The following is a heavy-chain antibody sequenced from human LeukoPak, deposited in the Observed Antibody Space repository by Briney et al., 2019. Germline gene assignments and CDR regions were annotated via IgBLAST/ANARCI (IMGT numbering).Heavy chain of an antibody. D-gene: IGHD4-23*01. CDR3: ASVFPGDGGNPNFDY. Sequence: SETLSLTCTVSGGSISSSSYYWGWIRQPPGKGLEWIGSIYYSGSTYYNPSLKSRVTISVDTYKNQFSLKLSSVTAADTAVYYCASVFPGDGGNPNFDYWGQGTLVTVSS. CDR2: IYYSGST. V-gene: IGHV4-39*01. J-gene: IGHJ4*02. CDR1: GGSISSSSYY.